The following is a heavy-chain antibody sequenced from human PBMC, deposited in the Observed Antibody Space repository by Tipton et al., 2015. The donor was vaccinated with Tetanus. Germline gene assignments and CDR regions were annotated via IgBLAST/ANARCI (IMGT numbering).Heavy chain of an antibody. Sequence: TLSLTCAVSGGSISSAGYSWSWIRQPPGKGLEWIGYIYHSGSTYYNPSLKSRVTISVDTSKNQFSLKLNSVTAADTAVYYCARDQARGARGWNYFDCWGQGTLVTVSS. CDR2: IYHSGST. D-gene: IGHD1-26*01. V-gene: IGHV4-30-2*01. CDR3: ARDQARGARGWNYFDC. CDR1: GGSISSAGYS. J-gene: IGHJ4*02.